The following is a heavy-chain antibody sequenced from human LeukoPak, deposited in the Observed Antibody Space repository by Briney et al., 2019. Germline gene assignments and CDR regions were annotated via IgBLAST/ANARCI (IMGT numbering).Heavy chain of an antibody. J-gene: IGHJ4*02. CDR2: PYSGGGT. D-gene: IGHD2-8*01. Sequence: AGSLRLSSAASGFTLSSNYMSWVRQAPGKGLEWVSAPYSGGGTYYADSVKGRPDISKDHPKNTPNLQMNSLRAEDTAVYYCARDWVQYDLPRYSDCWGEGALVTVSS. CDR3: ARDWVQYDLPRYSDC. V-gene: IGHV3-66*01. CDR1: GFTLSSNY.